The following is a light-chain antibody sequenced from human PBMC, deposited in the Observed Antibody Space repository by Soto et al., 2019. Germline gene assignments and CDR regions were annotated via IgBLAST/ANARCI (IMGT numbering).Light chain of an antibody. CDR2: DNY. Sequence: QSVLTQPASVSGFLGQSITMSCTGSSSDVGTFNLVSWFQQHPGKAPKLLIYDNYQRPSGVPDRFSGSKSGTSASLAISGLRSEDEADYYCAAWDDSLSGPVFGGGTKLTVL. V-gene: IGLV1-47*02. CDR1: SSDVGTFNL. CDR3: AAWDDSLSGPV. J-gene: IGLJ2*01.